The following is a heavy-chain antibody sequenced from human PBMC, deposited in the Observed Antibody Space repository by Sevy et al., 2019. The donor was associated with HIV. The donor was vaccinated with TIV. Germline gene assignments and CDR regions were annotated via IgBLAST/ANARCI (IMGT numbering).Heavy chain of an antibody. V-gene: IGHV1-2*02. J-gene: IGHJ5*02. CDR2: INPNSGGT. CDR3: ELVVVAAVLFDP. D-gene: IGHD2-15*01. CDR1: GYTFTGYY. Sequence: ASVKVSCKASGYTFTGYYMHWVRQAPGQGLEWMGWINPNSGGTNYAQKFQGRVTMTRDTSISTAYMELSRLRSDDTAVYYCELVVVAAVLFDPWGQGTLVTVSS.